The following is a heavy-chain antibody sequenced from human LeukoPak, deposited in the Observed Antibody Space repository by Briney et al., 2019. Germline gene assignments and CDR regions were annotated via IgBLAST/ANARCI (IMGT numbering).Heavy chain of an antibody. V-gene: IGHV1-2*02. CDR2: INPNSGGT. D-gene: IGHD2-15*01. J-gene: IGHJ5*02. CDR1: GYTFTGYY. Sequence: ASVKVSCKASGYTFTGYYMHWVRQAPGQGLEWMGWINPNSGGTNYAQKFRGRVIMTRDTSISTAYMELSRLRSDDTAVYYCARGGTMSGSCPDPWGQGTLVTVSS. CDR3: ARGGTMSGSCPDP.